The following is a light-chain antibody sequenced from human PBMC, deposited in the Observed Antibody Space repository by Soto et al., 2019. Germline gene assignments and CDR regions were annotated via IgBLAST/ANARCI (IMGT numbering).Light chain of an antibody. Sequence: QSALTQPASVSGSPGQSITISCNGTSSDIGGFNYVSWYQQHPGKAPTLIIYEVSNRPSGISHRFSGSKSGDTASLTISGLQAEDEADYYCSSFTNTTTLVLFGGGTQLNVL. J-gene: IGLJ2*01. CDR2: EVS. CDR1: SSDIGGFNY. CDR3: SSFTNTTTLVL. V-gene: IGLV2-14*03.